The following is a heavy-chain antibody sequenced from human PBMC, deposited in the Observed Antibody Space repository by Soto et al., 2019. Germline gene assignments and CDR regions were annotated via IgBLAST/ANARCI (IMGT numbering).Heavy chain of an antibody. D-gene: IGHD5-12*01. Sequence: PGGSLRLSCAVSGFTFSSYIMTWVRRAPGKGPEWVSVISSGGDDTYYADSVKGRFTISRDNSKNTLYLQMNSLRAEDTAVYYCARDRYSGYEPYYFDYWGQGTLVTVSS. J-gene: IGHJ4*02. CDR2: ISSGGDDT. CDR3: ARDRYSGYEPYYFDY. CDR1: GFTFSSYI. V-gene: IGHV3-23*01.